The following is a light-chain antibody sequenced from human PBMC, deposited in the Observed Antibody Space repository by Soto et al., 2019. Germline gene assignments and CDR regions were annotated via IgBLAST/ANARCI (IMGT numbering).Light chain of an antibody. J-gene: IGKJ5*01. V-gene: IGKV3-20*01. CDR1: QSVSSSY. Sequence: EIVLTQSPGTLSLSPGERATLSCRASQSVSSSYLAWYQQKSGQAPRLLIYGASSRATGIPDRFSGSGSGTDFTLTISRLEPEDFAVYYCQQYGSSPQTVGQGTRLEIK. CDR2: GAS. CDR3: QQYGSSPQT.